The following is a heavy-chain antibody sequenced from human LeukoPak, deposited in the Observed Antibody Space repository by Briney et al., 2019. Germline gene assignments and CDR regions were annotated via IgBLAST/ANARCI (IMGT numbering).Heavy chain of an antibody. Sequence: SETLSLTCAVYGGSFSGYYWSWIRQPPGKGLEWIGEINHSGSTNYNPSLKSRVTISVDTSKNQFSLKLSSVTAADTAVYYCARASGSYSDSINDYWGQGTLVTVSS. J-gene: IGHJ4*02. CDR3: ARASGSYSDSINDY. CDR1: GGSFSGYY. D-gene: IGHD1-26*01. V-gene: IGHV4-34*01. CDR2: INHSGST.